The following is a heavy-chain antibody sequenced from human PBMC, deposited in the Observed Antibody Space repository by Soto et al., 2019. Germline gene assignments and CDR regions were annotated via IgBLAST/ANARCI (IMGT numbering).Heavy chain of an antibody. D-gene: IGHD3-3*01. Sequence: PGGSLRLSCADSGFTFSSYGMHWVRQAPGKGLEWVAVISYDGSNKYYADSVKGRFTISRDNSKNTLYLQMNSLRAEDTAVYYCAKERLDFWSGYYFDYWGQGTLVTVSS. CDR3: AKERLDFWSGYYFDY. J-gene: IGHJ4*02. CDR1: GFTFSSYG. V-gene: IGHV3-30*18. CDR2: ISYDGSNK.